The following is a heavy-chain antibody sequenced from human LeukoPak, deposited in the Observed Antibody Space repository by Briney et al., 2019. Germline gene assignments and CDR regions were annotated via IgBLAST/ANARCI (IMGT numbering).Heavy chain of an antibody. D-gene: IGHD1-7*01. Sequence: SETLSLTCTVSGGSISSYYWSWIRQPPGKGLEWIGYVYTSGSTNYNPSLKSRVTISVDTSKNQFSLKLSSVTAADTAVYYCASLSGTLTSKLELRYFDYWGQGTLVTVSS. CDR1: GGSISSYY. V-gene: IGHV4-4*09. CDR3: ASLSGTLTSKLELRYFDY. J-gene: IGHJ4*02. CDR2: VYTSGST.